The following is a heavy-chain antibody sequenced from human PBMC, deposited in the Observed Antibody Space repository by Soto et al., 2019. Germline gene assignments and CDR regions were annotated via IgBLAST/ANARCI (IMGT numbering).Heavy chain of an antibody. V-gene: IGHV3-33*01. CDR1: GFTFSTYG. D-gene: IGHD3-10*01. Sequence: QVQLVESGGGVVQPGRSLRLSCAASGFTFSTYGMHWVRQAPGKGLEWVAVIWYDGSNKYYADSVKGRFTISRDNSKNTLYLQMHSLRAEDTAVYYCARENPWFGYYYGMDVWGQGTMVTVSS. J-gene: IGHJ6*02. CDR2: IWYDGSNK. CDR3: ARENPWFGYYYGMDV.